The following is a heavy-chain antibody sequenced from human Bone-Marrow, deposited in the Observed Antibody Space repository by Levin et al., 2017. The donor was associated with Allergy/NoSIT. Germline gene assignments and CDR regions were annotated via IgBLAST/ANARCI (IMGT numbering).Heavy chain of an antibody. Sequence: LRLSCTVSGGSIRSGGYYWSWLRQHPGKGREWIGYTYDSGSTSYNPSLESRVAISVDTSKNQFYLKLTSLTAADTAVYYCARIAATASRFDSWSQGTLVTVSS. CDR2: TYDSGST. J-gene: IGHJ4*02. V-gene: IGHV4-31*03. CDR1: GGSIRSGGYY. D-gene: IGHD6-25*01. CDR3: ARIAATASRFDS.